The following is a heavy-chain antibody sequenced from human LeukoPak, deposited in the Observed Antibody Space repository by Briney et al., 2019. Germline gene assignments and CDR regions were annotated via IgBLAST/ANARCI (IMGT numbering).Heavy chain of an antibody. CDR3: ASSDYDFWSGYGWFDP. CDR2: IYYSGST. Sequence: SETLSLTCTVSGGSISSYYWSWIRQPPGKGLEWIGYIYYSGSTNYNPSLKSRVTISVDTPKNQFSLKLSSVTAADTAVYYCASSDYDFWSGYGWFDPWGQGTLVTVSS. D-gene: IGHD3-3*01. CDR1: GGSISSYY. J-gene: IGHJ5*02. V-gene: IGHV4-59*01.